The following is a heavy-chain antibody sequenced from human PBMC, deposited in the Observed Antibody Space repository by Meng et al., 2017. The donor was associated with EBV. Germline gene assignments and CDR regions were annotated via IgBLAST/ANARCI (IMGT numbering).Heavy chain of an antibody. V-gene: IGHV1-18*01. J-gene: IGHJ4*02. D-gene: IGHD3-16*02. Sequence: QVHLVQSGAEGKKPGAAWKVXRQAYGYTFXXYGIIWVRQAPGQGLEWMGWISAYNGNTNYAQKLQGRVTMTTDTSTSTAYMELRSLRSDDTAVYYCARVRTFGGVIPPDYWGQGTLVTVSS. CDR2: ISAYNGNT. CDR1: GYTFXXYG. CDR3: ARVRTFGGVIPPDY.